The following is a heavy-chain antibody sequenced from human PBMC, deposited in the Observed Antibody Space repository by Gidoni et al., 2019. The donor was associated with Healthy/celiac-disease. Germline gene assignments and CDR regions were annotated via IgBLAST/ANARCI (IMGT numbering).Heavy chain of an antibody. Sequence: QVQLVESGGGVVQPGRSLRLSCAASGFTFSSYAMHWVRQAPGKGLEWVAVISYDGSNKYYADSVKGRFTISRDNSKNTLYLQMNSLRAEDTAVYYCNRAIAVAGPGEYWGQGTLVTVSS. CDR2: ISYDGSNK. D-gene: IGHD6-19*01. J-gene: IGHJ4*02. CDR3: NRAIAVAGPGEY. V-gene: IGHV3-30-3*01. CDR1: GFTFSSYA.